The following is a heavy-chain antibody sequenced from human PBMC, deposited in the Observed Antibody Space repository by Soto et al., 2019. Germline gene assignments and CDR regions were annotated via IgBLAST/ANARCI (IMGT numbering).Heavy chain of an antibody. CDR1: GGSISSYY. D-gene: IGHD6-19*01. CDR3: TRGGSSGWYEHVYYYCYGLEV. V-gene: IGHV4-59*01. Sequence: SETLSLTCTVSGGSISSYYWSWIRQPPGKGLEWIGYIYYSGSTNYNPSLKSRVTISVDTSKNQFSLKLSSVTAADTAVYYCTRGGSSGWYEHVYYYCYGLEVWGQGTTVSVTS. CDR2: IYYSGST. J-gene: IGHJ6*01.